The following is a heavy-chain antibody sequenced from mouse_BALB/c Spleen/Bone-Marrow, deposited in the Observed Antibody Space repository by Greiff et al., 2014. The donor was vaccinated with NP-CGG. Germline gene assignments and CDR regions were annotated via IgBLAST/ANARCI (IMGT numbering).Heavy chain of an antibody. V-gene: IGHV7-3*02. D-gene: IGHD2-12*01. CDR2: IRTKPNGYTT. J-gene: IGHJ2*01. CDR1: GFTFTVYY. CDR3: TSDMGLRRFDS. Sequence: VQLQQSGPGLRQPGGTLKLSCATYGFTFTVYYMNWVRQPPGKALEWLGFIRTKPNGYTTEYSASVKGRFTISRDNSQIILYLQMNTLRVEDSAIYYCTSDMGLRRFDSSHQPTT.